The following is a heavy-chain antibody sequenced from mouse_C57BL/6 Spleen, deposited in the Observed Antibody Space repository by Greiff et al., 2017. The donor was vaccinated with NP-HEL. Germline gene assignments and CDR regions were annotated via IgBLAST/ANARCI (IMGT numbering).Heavy chain of an antibody. V-gene: IGHV1-54*01. Sequence: VQLQQSGAELVRPGTSVKVSCKASGYAFTNYLIEWVKQRPGQGLEWIGVINPGSGGTNYNEKFKGKATLTADQSSSTAYMQLSRLTSEDSAVYFCAGAETWFAYWGQGTLVTVSA. CDR1: GYAFTNYL. CDR2: INPGSGGT. CDR3: AGAETWFAY. J-gene: IGHJ3*01.